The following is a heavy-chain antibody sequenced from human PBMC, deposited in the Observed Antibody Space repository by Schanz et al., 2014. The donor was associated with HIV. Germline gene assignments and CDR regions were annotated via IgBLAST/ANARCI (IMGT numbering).Heavy chain of an antibody. CDR2: ISYDGSNK. CDR1: GFIFGSHG. J-gene: IGHJ4*02. CDR3: AKDPNDREKAFDY. Sequence: QEQLVESGGGAVQPGGSLTISCTTSGFIFGSHGMHWVRQAPGKGLEWVAGISYDGSNKYYADSVKGRFTISRDNSKNSLYLQMNSLRAEDTAVYYCAKDPNDREKAFDYWGQGTLVTVSS. D-gene: IGHD3-22*01. V-gene: IGHV3-30*18.